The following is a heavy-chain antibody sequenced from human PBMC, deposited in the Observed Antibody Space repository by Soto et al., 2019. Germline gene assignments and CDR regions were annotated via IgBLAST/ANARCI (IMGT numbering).Heavy chain of an antibody. D-gene: IGHD2-21*01. CDR3: ARKAAKVIFYSGMDV. CDR2: ISFDGSNE. Sequence: PGGSLRLSCAASGFTFSDYAMHWVRQAPGKGLEWVAIISFDGSNEHYADSVQGRFTISRDNSENTLYLQMNSLRADDTAVYYCARKAAKVIFYSGMDVWGQGTTVTVSS. V-gene: IGHV3-30-3*01. CDR1: GFTFSDYA. J-gene: IGHJ6*02.